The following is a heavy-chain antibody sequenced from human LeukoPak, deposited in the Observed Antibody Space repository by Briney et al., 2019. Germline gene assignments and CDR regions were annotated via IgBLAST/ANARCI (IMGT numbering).Heavy chain of an antibody. J-gene: IGHJ4*02. V-gene: IGHV3-30*02. Sequence: GGSLRLSCAASGFTFSSYGMHWVRQPPGKGLEWVAFIRSDGSDTYSAASVKGRFTISRDNSKNTLWLQMNSLRAEDTAVYYCAKHDSSSDFWGQGTLVTVSS. CDR3: AKHDSSSDF. CDR1: GFTFSSYG. CDR2: IRSDGSDT. D-gene: IGHD3-22*01.